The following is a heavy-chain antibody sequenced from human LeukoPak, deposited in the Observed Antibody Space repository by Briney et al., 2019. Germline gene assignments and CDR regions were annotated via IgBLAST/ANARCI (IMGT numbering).Heavy chain of an antibody. CDR1: GFSFRNTW. D-gene: IGHD6-19*01. CDR2: IKKDETEI. J-gene: IGHJ4*02. V-gene: IGHV3-7*01. CDR3: ARDYSSGWYVCLDY. Sequence: PGGSLRLSCTASGFSFRNTWMSWVRQAPGKGLEWVANIKKDETEIYYADSVKGRFTISRDNAKNSLYLQMNSLRAEDTAVYYCARDYSSGWYVCLDYWGQGTLVTVSS.